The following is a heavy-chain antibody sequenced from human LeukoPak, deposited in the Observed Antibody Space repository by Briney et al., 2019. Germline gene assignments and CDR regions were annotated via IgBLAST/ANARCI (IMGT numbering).Heavy chain of an antibody. Sequence: SETLSLTCTVSGGSISTGGYYWSWIRQHPGQGLEWIGYLYYSGSTYYNPSLESRLTISVDTSKNQFSLKLSSVTAADTAVYYCARAILTLSSSVWYFPGWGRGIPVTVSS. CDR2: LYYSGST. V-gene: IGHV4-31*03. CDR1: GGSISTGGYY. D-gene: IGHD3-10*01. CDR3: ARAILTLSSSVWYFPG. J-gene: IGHJ2*01.